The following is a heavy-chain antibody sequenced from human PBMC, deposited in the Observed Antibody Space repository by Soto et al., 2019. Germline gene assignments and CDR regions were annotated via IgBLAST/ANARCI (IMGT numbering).Heavy chain of an antibody. J-gene: IGHJ4*02. CDR1: GFTFTSSA. CDR2: IVVDSGNT. V-gene: IGHV1-58*01. Sequence: SVKVSCKASGFTFTSSAVQWVRQARGQRLEWIGWIVVDSGNTNYAQKFQERVTMTRDTSTSTAYMELSSLRSDDTAVYYCARLYSSGWDFDYWGQGTLVTVS. CDR3: ARLYSSGWDFDY. D-gene: IGHD6-19*01.